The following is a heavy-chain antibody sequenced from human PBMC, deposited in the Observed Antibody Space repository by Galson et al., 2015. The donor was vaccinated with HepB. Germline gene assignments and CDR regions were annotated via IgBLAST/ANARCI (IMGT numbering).Heavy chain of an antibody. J-gene: IGHJ4*02. V-gene: IGHV3-23*01. CDR3: AKHGDVVVPSTIGATAGDDY. Sequence: SLRLSCAASGFTFSYYAMSWVRQAPGKGLEWVSTLSGSGSNTYYADSVKGRFTISRDNSKSTLYLLMNSLRAEDTAVYYCAKHGDVVVPSTIGATAGDDYWGQGTLVTVSS. CDR2: LSGSGSNT. CDR1: GFTFSYYA. D-gene: IGHD2-2*01.